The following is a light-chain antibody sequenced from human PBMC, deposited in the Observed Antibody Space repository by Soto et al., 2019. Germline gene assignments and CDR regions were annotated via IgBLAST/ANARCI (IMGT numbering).Light chain of an antibody. J-gene: IGKJ2*01. Sequence: EIGXXQSPATLSVSPGERATLSCRASQSVSNNLAWYQQKPGQAPRLLIYGASTRASGIPARFSGSGSGTEFTLTISSMQSEDFAVYYCQQYNDWPPYTFGQGTKLEIK. CDR2: GAS. V-gene: IGKV3-15*01. CDR3: QQYNDWPPYT. CDR1: QSVSNN.